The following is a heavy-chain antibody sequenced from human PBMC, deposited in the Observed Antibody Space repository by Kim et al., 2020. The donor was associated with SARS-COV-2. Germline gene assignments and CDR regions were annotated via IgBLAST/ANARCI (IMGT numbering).Heavy chain of an antibody. CDR1: GFTFSSYS. Sequence: GGSLRLSCAASGFTFSSYSMSWVRQAPGSGLEWVSTISHDGSEKYYTDSVKGRFTISRDNAKNSLYLQMNSLRAEDTAVYYCARDVRLGDYRDWYDPWGQGTRVTVSS. V-gene: IGHV3-7*01. D-gene: IGHD4-17*01. J-gene: IGHJ5*02. CDR2: ISHDGSEK. CDR3: ARDVRLGDYRDWYDP.